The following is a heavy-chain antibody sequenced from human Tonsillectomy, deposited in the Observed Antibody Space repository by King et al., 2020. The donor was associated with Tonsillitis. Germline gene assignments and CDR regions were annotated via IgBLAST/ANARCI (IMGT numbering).Heavy chain of an antibody. Sequence: VQLVESGGGLVKPGGSLRLSCAASRFTFSDYYMSWIRQAPGKGLEWVSHISYSGTTIYYADSVKGRFTISSDNTKNSLYLQMNSLRAEDTAVYYCARVDYGDSPSPVDYWGQGTLVTVSS. J-gene: IGHJ4*02. CDR2: ISYSGTTI. V-gene: IGHV3-11*01. CDR3: ARVDYGDSPSPVDY. CDR1: RFTFSDYY. D-gene: IGHD4-17*01.